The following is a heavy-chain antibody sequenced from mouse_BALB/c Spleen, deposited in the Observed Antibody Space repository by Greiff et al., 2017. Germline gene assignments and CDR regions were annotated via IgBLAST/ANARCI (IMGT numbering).Heavy chain of an antibody. J-gene: IGHJ1*01. CDR3: ARHGHYYGDWYFDV. CDR1: GFTFSSYA. CDR2: ISSGGSYT. Sequence: EVKVVESGGGLVKPGGSLKLSCAASGFTFSSYAMSWVRQTPEKRLEWVATISSGGSYTYYPDSVKGRFTISRDNAKNTLYLQMSSLRSEDTAMYYCARHGHYYGDWYFDVWGAGTTVTVSS. D-gene: IGHD1-2*01. V-gene: IGHV5-9-3*01.